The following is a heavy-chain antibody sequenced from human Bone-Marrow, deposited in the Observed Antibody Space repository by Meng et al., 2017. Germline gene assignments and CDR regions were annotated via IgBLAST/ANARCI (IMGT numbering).Heavy chain of an antibody. CDR1: NDSIRSGDYY. CDR3: ARDRGGYGDISY. Sequence: QVQLQESGPGLVKASQTLSHPCTVSNDSIRSGDYYWSWIRQPPGKGLEWIGFIYYSGTTYYNPSLKSRVTISVDTSKNQFSLNLSSVTAADTAVYYCARDRGGYGDISYWGQGTLVTVSS. V-gene: IGHV4-30-4*01. J-gene: IGHJ4*02. CDR2: IYYSGTT. D-gene: IGHD4-17*01.